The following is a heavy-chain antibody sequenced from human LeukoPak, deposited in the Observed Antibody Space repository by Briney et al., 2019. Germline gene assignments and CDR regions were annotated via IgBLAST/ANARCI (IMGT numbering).Heavy chain of an antibody. CDR3: AKDQGMAAAGTNSNWFDP. J-gene: IGHJ5*02. Sequence: GGSLRLSCAASGFTFSSYAMSWVRQAPGKGLEWVSGISGSGGTTYYADSVKGRFTISRDDSKNTLYLQMNSLRAEDTAVYFCAKDQGMAAAGTNSNWFDPWGQGTLVTVSS. D-gene: IGHD6-13*01. CDR2: ISGSGGTT. CDR1: GFTFSSYA. V-gene: IGHV3-23*01.